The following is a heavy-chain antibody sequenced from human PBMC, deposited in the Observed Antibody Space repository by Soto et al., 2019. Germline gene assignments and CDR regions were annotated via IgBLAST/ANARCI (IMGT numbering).Heavy chain of an antibody. J-gene: IGHJ5*02. Sequence: SETLSLTCTVSGGSISSGGYYWSWIRQHPGKGLEWIGYIYYSGSTYYNPSLKSRVTISVDTSKNQFSLKLSSVTAADTAVYYCARDVPRYCSSTSCHTDWFDPWGQGTLVTVSS. CDR2: IYYSGST. CDR1: GGSISSGGYY. CDR3: ARDVPRYCSSTSCHTDWFDP. V-gene: IGHV4-31*03. D-gene: IGHD2-2*01.